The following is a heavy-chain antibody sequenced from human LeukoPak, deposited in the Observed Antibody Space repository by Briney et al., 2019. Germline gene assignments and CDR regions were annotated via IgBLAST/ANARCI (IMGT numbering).Heavy chain of an antibody. D-gene: IGHD2-15*01. Sequence: PSETLSLTCAVYGGSFSGYYWSWIRHPPGKGLEWIGEINHSGSTNYNPSLKSRVTISVDTSKNQFSLKLSSVTAADTAVYYCATTTSAPRYCSGGSCYSGRYYYYYMDVWGKGTTVTVSS. CDR1: GGSFSGYY. CDR3: ATTTSAPRYCSGGSCYSGRYYYYYMDV. V-gene: IGHV4-34*01. J-gene: IGHJ6*03. CDR2: INHSGST.